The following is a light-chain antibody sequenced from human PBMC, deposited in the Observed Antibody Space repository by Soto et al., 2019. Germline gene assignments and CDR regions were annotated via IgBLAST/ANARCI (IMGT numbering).Light chain of an antibody. J-gene: IGKJ4*01. CDR3: QQRSDWPPLT. CDR2: GAS. CDR1: QSVSSN. Sequence: EIVMPRSPATLSLSPGARATLSCRASQSVSSNVAWYQQIPGQTPRLLIYGASTRATGIPVRFSGSGSGTEFTLTISSLEPEDFAVYYCQQRSDWPPLTFGGGTKVDI. V-gene: IGKV3-15*01.